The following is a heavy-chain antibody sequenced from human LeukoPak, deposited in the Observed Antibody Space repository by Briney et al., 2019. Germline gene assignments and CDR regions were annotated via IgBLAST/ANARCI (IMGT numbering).Heavy chain of an antibody. CDR2: IRYDGTNK. D-gene: IGHD6-13*01. CDR3: AKVDSGIVATGSPYFDY. V-gene: IGHV3-30*02. J-gene: IGHJ4*02. CDR1: GFTFSSYG. Sequence: GGSLRLSCAASGFTFSSYGMHWVRQAPGKGLGWVAFIRYDGTNKYYADSVKGRFTISRDDSKNTLYVQMNSLRAEDTAVYYCAKVDSGIVATGSPYFDYWGQGTLVTVSS.